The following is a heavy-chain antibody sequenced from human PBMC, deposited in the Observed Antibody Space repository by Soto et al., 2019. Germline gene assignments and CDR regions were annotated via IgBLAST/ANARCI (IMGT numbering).Heavy chain of an antibody. CDR2: ISYDGSNK. CDR3: AKAASIVVAGCFDY. D-gene: IGHD6-19*01. CDR1: GFTFSSYG. Sequence: QVQLVESGGGVVQPGRSLRLSCAASGFTFSSYGMHWVRQAPGKGLEWVAVISYDGSNKYYADSVKGRFTISRDNSKNTLYLQMNSLRAEDTAVYYCAKAASIVVAGCFDYWGQGTLVTVSS. V-gene: IGHV3-30*18. J-gene: IGHJ4*02.